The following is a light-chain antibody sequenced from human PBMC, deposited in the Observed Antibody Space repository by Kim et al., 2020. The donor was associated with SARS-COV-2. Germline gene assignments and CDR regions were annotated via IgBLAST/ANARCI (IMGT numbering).Light chain of an antibody. CDR1: QGISSA. Sequence: GDRVTITCRASQGISSALAWYQQKPDKAPKPLIYDASSLESGVPSRFSGSGSGTDFTLTISSLQPEDFATYYCQQFNSYPLTFGGGTKVDIK. V-gene: IGKV1-13*02. CDR2: DAS. J-gene: IGKJ4*01. CDR3: QQFNSYPLT.